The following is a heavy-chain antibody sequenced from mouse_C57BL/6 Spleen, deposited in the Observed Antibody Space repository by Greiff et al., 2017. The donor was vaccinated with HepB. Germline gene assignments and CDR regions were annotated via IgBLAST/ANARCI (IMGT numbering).Heavy chain of an antibody. D-gene: IGHD2-4*01. CDR1: GYSITSGYY. J-gene: IGHJ3*01. V-gene: IGHV3-6*01. CDR3: ARDDYDLLKFAY. CDR2: ISYDGSN. Sequence: VQLQQSGPGLVKPSQSLSLTCSVTGYSITSGYYWNWIRQFPGNKLEWMGYISYDGSNNYNPSLKKRISITRDTSKNQFFLKLNSVTTEDTATYYCARDDYDLLKFAYGGQGTLVTVSA.